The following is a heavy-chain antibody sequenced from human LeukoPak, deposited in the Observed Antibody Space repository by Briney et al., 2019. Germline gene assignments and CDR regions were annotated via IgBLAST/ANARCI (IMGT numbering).Heavy chain of an antibody. J-gene: IGHJ4*02. Sequence: AAVKVSCKASGYTFTSYGISWVRQAPGQGLELMGIINPSGGSTSYAQKFQGRGTMTRDRSTSTVYMELSSLRSEDTAVYYCARVIGYSSSWYGICDYWGQGTLVTVSS. D-gene: IGHD6-13*01. CDR1: GYTFTSYG. CDR2: INPSGGST. V-gene: IGHV1-46*01. CDR3: ARVIGYSSSWYGICDY.